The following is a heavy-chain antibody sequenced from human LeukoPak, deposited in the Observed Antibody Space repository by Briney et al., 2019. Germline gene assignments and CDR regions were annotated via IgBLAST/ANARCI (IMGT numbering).Heavy chain of an antibody. CDR2: TYYRSKWYN. CDR1: GDSVSINSAA. J-gene: IGHJ3*02. Sequence: SQTLSLTFAISGDSVSINSAAWNWIRQSPSRGLEWLGRTYYRSKWYNDSAVSGKSRIMINPDTTKNQFSLQLNSVTPEDTAVYYCARGPGLRMGAFDIWGQGTVVSVSS. D-gene: IGHD4-17*01. V-gene: IGHV6-1*01. CDR3: ARGPGLRMGAFDI.